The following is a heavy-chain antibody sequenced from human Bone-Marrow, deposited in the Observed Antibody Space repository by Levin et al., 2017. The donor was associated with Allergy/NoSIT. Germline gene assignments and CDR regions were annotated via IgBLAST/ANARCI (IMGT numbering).Heavy chain of an antibody. J-gene: IGHJ4*02. Sequence: GESLKISCKASGYTLTHFSIGWVRQAPGQGLEYMGWISGYNGDTNYTKDFQDRLTLTTDTSTSTAYMELRNLIPNDTAVYYCARGWSAGSPTYYFDYWGQGTLVAVSS. V-gene: IGHV1-18*01. D-gene: IGHD2-15*01. CDR1: GYTLTHFS. CDR2: ISGYNGDT. CDR3: ARGWSAGSPTYYFDY.